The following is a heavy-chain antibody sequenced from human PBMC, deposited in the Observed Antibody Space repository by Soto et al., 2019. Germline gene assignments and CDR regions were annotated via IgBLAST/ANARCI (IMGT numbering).Heavy chain of an antibody. V-gene: IGHV4-30-4*01. CDR2: ISYSGST. CDR3: ATMGTPATGLYYFDY. CDR1: GGSISSGNYY. J-gene: IGHJ4*02. Sequence: QVQLQESGPGLVKPSQTLSLTCTVSGGSISSGNYYWSWIRQPPGKCLEWIGFISYSGSTYYSLSLKSRVTISVDTSKNQFSLNLSFVTAADTAVYYCATMGTPATGLYYFDYWGQGTLVTVSS. D-gene: IGHD5-18*01.